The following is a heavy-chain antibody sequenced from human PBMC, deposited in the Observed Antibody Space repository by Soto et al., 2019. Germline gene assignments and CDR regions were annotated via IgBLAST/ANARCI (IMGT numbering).Heavy chain of an antibody. V-gene: IGHV1-18*01. Sequence: GVPVKVCSKASGFTNKCYGLRSVRQAPGQGLEWMGWISAYNGNTNYAQKLQGRVTMTTDTSTSTAYMELRSLRSDDTAVYYCARDPPPMDVWGKGTTVTVSS. CDR3: ARDPPPMDV. CDR2: ISAYNGNT. CDR1: GFTNKCYG. J-gene: IGHJ6*04.